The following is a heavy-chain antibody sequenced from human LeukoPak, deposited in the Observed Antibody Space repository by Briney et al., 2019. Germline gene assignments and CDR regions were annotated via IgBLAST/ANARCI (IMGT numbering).Heavy chain of an antibody. Sequence: GGSLRLSCAASEVTVTNNYMSWVRQAPGKGLQWVSVIYPGGNIYYADSVKGRFTISRDNGKNSLYLQMNSLRAEDTAVYFCARGSSNVAARNNWFDPWGQGTLVTVSS. CDR3: ARGSSNVAARNNWFDP. CDR2: IYPGGNI. CDR1: EVTVTNNY. J-gene: IGHJ5*02. D-gene: IGHD6-6*01. V-gene: IGHV3-53*01.